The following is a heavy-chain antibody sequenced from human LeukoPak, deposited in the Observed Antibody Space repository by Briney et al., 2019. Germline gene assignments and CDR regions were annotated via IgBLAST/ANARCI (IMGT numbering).Heavy chain of an antibody. CDR2: IRSGSSYI. V-gene: IGHV3-21*01. D-gene: IGHD3-22*01. CDR3: ARDYYDSSGYSRIFDY. Sequence: GGSLRLACGASGFTFSSYSMNWVRQAPGKGLEWLSSIRSGSSYIYYADSVKGRFTISRDNAKNSLYLQMNSLRAEDTAVYYCARDYYDSSGYSRIFDYWGQGTLVTVSS. J-gene: IGHJ4*02. CDR1: GFTFSSYS.